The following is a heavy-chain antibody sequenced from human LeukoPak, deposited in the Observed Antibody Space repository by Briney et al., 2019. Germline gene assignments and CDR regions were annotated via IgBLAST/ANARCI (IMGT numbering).Heavy chain of an antibody. CDR2: IDPADGET. D-gene: IGHD3-10*01. CDR3: ARDHEERGPYLDV. V-gene: IGHV1-69-2*01. Sequence: APVKVSAKASGYPFSDYYIHWLQQAPGKGLEWMGRIDPADGETTYAENFQGRVTFTADTSTYTIYMELNSLTLADRAVYFCARDHEERGPYLDVWGQGAQLTVSS. J-gene: IGHJ4*02. CDR1: GYPFSDYY.